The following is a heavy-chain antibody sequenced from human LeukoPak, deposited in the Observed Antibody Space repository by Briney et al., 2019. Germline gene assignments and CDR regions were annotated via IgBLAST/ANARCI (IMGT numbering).Heavy chain of an antibody. J-gene: IGHJ4*02. Sequence: PSETLSLTCTVSGGSISNYYWSWIPQPPGKGREWIGYIYYSGSTNDNPSLKSRVTISVDTSKNQFSLRLSSVTAADTAVYYCARDSLAATGTFDYWGQGTLVTVSS. CDR2: IYYSGST. CDR1: GGSISNYY. D-gene: IGHD6-13*01. CDR3: ARDSLAATGTFDY. V-gene: IGHV4-59*01.